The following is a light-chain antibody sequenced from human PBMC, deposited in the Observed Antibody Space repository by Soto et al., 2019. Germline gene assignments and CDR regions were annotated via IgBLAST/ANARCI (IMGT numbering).Light chain of an antibody. V-gene: IGKV3-20*01. J-gene: IGKJ2*01. CDR1: QSLNSRY. Sequence: EIVLTQSPGTLSSSPGERATLACRTSQSLNSRYFAWYQQKPGQAPMLLIYGASNKATGIPDRFGGGGSGTPFTLTTSRREPEDFAAYYCHQYGPSLPMYTFGQGTKLEIK. CDR3: HQYGPSLPMYT. CDR2: GAS.